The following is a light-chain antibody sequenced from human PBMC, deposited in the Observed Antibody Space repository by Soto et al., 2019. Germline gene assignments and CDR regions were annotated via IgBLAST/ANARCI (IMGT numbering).Light chain of an antibody. V-gene: IGLV2-14*02. CDR1: SSDVGSYNL. CDR2: EGS. J-gene: IGLJ1*01. CDR3: SSYRSSYALV. Sequence: QSALTQPASVSGSPGQSITISCTGTSSDVGSYNLVSWYQQHPGKAPKLMIYEGSKRPSGVSNRFSGSRSGNTASLTISGLQAEDEADYYCSSYRSSYALVFGTGTKLTVL.